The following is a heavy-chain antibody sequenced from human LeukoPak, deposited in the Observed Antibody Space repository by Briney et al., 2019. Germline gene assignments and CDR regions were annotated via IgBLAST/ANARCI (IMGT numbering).Heavy chain of an antibody. D-gene: IGHD1-7*01. V-gene: IGHV3-48*03. Sequence: GGSLRLSCAATGFTFSNYEMNWVRQAPGKGLEWLSYISGSGSTIYYADSVKGRFTISRDNAKKSLYLQMNSLRAEDMAVYYCARAGWNYMGYFDYWGQGTLVTVSS. CDR1: GFTFSNYE. CDR2: ISGSGSTI. CDR3: ARAGWNYMGYFDY. J-gene: IGHJ4*02.